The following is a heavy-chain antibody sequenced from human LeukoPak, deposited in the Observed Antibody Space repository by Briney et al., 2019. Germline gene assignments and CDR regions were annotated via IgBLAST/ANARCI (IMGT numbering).Heavy chain of an antibody. CDR1: GGSTSSSGYY. J-gene: IGHJ4*02. CDR2: IFFSGNA. V-gene: IGHV4-39*01. CDR3: ARHSGRAAPDY. D-gene: IGHD3-10*01. Sequence: SETLSLTCTVSGGSTSSSGYYWGWIRQPPEKGLEWIGSIFFSGNAYYNPSLKSRVTISVDTSKNQFSLRLNSVTAADTAVYYCARHSGRAAPDYWGQGTLVTVSS.